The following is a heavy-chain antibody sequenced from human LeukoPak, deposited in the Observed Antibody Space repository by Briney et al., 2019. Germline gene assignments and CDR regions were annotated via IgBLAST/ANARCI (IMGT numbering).Heavy chain of an antibody. CDR3: ASQYCSGGSCYRNLDY. CDR2: IYYGGSS. D-gene: IGHD2-15*01. J-gene: IGHJ4*02. Sequence: SETLSLTCTVSGGSISSSSYYWGWIRQPPGKGLEWVGSIYYGGSSYYNPSLKSRVTISVDTSKDQFSLKLSSVTAADTAVYYCASQYCSGGSCYRNLDYWGQGTLVTVSS. CDR1: GGSISSSSYY. V-gene: IGHV4-39*01.